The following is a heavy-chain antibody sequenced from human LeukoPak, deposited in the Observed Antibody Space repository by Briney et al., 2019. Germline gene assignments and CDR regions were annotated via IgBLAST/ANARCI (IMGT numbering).Heavy chain of an antibody. CDR2: IVPIFGTA. Sequence: SVKVSCKASGGTFSSYAISWVRQAPGQGLEWMGGIVPIFGTANYAQKFQGRVTITADESTSTAYMELSSLRSEDTAVYYCARQSYSSSPFDYWGQGTLVTVSS. D-gene: IGHD6-13*01. V-gene: IGHV1-69*01. CDR3: ARQSYSSSPFDY. J-gene: IGHJ4*02. CDR1: GGTFSSYA.